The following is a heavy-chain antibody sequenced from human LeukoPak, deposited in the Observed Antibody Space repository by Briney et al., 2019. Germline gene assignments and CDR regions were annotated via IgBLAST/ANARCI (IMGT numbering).Heavy chain of an antibody. CDR1: GFTFSSYA. D-gene: IGHD6-19*01. V-gene: IGHV3-23*01. CDR3: AKGEGGIAVAGTDQN. Sequence: PGGSLRLSCAASGFTFSSYAMSWVRQAPRKGLEWVSAISGSGGSTYYADSVKGRFTISRDNSKNTLYLQMNSLRAEDTAVYYCAKGEGGIAVAGTDQNWGQGTLVTVSS. J-gene: IGHJ4*02. CDR2: ISGSGGST.